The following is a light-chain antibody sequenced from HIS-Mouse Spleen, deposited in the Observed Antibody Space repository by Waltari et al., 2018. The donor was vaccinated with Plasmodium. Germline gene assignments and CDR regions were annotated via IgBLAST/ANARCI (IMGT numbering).Light chain of an antibody. CDR1: QLGEKY. Sequence: SYELTQPPSVSVSPGQTASITCSGAQLGEKYTCLYQQKPGQSPWLVIYQASKRPSGIPERFSGSNSGNTATLTISGTQAMDEADYYCQAWDSSTVVFGGGTKLTVL. CDR3: QAWDSSTVV. V-gene: IGLV3-1*01. CDR2: QAS. J-gene: IGLJ2*01.